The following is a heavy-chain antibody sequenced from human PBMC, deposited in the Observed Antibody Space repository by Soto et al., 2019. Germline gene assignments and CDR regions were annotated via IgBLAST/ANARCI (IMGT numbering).Heavy chain of an antibody. CDR2: VSPSGDST. J-gene: IGHJ6*02. CDR1: GFIFSTYS. Sequence: GSLRLTCEASGFIFSTYSMTWVRQVPGKGLEWVAAVSPSGDSTYYADSLKGRLTGSRDNSKNTVFLQMNSLSPDDTGLYYCVKEPDVWGQGISVTVSS. V-gene: IGHV3-23*01. CDR3: VKEPDV.